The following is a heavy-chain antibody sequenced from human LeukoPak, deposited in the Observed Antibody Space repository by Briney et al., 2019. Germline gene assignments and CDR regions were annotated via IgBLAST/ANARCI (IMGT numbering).Heavy chain of an antibody. CDR2: IDGPTFRT. CDR3: TTWVGAHFDF. D-gene: IGHD1-26*01. CDR1: GSIFSNYA. Sequence: GGSLRLSCAASGSIFSNYAMHWVRQAPGKGLEWVSTIDGPTFRTHYADSVMGRFTISRDNSKNTLYPQMNSLRAEDAAVYFCTTWVGAHFDFWGQGTLVTVSS. J-gene: IGHJ4*02. V-gene: IGHV3-23*01.